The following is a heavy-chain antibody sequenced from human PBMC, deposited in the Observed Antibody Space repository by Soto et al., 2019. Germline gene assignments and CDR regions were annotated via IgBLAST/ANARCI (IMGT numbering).Heavy chain of an antibody. V-gene: IGHV4-34*01. J-gene: IGHJ4*02. CDR3: ARGSRIAVIPGELEDVHYDY. CDR1: GQSFSGHT. D-gene: IGHD2-2*01. Sequence: QVQLQQWGAGLLKPSETLSLTCAVYGQSFSGHTWSWIRQSPGKGLEWIGEISQSGSTYYNPSLKTRVTISADTSKNQFSPTLNSVTAADTGVFYCARGSRIAVIPGELEDVHYDYWGQGTLVSVSS. CDR2: ISQSGST.